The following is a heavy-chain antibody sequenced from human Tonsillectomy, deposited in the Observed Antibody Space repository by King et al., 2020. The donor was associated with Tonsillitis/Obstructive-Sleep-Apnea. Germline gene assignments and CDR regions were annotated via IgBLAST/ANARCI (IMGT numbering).Heavy chain of an antibody. CDR3: AREENCSGGSCYDNWFDP. CDR2: IYIGGST. V-gene: IGHV3-53*01. J-gene: IGHJ5*02. D-gene: IGHD2-15*01. Sequence: VQLVESGGGLIQPGGSLRLSCAASGFTVSSNYMSWVRQAPGKGLEWVSVIYIGGSTSYADSVKGRFTISRDNSNNTLYLQMNSLRAEDTSVHYCAREENCSGGSCYDNWFDPWGQGTLVSVSS. CDR1: GFTVSSNY.